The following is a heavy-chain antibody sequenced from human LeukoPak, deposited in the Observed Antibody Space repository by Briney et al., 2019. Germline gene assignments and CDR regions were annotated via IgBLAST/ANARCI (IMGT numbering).Heavy chain of an antibody. V-gene: IGHV3-48*03. D-gene: IGHD6-13*01. CDR1: GFTFSSYE. Sequence: WGVLRLSCAASGFTFSSYELNWVRQAPGKGLEWVSYISSSGSTIYYADSVKGQFTISRDNAKNSLYLQMNSLRAEDTAVYYCARESNSSRSFACWGQGALVTVSS. CDR3: ARESNSSRSFAC. J-gene: IGHJ4*02. CDR2: ISSSGSTI.